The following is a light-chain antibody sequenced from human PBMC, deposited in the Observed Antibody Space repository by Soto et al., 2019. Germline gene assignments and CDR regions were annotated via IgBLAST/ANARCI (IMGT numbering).Light chain of an antibody. CDR2: TAS. V-gene: IGKV1-39*01. Sequence: DIPMTQSSSSLSASVGDRVTITCRASQTISSYLNWYQQKPGKAPKLLIYTASSLQSGVPSRFSGSESGTDFTLTISSLQPEDFATYHCQQTYSTPYTFGQGTKLEIK. CDR3: QQTYSTPYT. J-gene: IGKJ2*01. CDR1: QTISSY.